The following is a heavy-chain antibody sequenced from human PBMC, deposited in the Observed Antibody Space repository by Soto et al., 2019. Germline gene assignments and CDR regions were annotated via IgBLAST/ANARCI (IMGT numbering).Heavy chain of an antibody. CDR1: GFTFSSYG. CDR3: ARDGGAGIVVVPAAILGSSSWYPRWYFDL. J-gene: IGHJ2*01. Sequence: QVQLVESGGGVVQPGRSLRLSCAASGFTFSSYGMHWVRQAPGKGLEWVAVIWYDGSNKYYADSVKGRFTISRDNSKKTLYLQRNSLRAEDTAVYYCARDGGAGIVVVPAAILGSSSWYPRWYFDLWGRRTLVTVAS. V-gene: IGHV3-33*01. CDR2: IWYDGSNK. D-gene: IGHD2-2*02.